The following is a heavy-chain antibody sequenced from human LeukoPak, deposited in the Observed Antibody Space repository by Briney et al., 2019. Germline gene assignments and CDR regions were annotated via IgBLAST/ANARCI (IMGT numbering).Heavy chain of an antibody. V-gene: IGHV3-30*04. CDR1: GFTFSVYA. CDR2: ISYDGSNK. Sequence: GGSLRLSCAASGFTFSVYALHWVRQAPGKGLEWVAVISYDGSNKYYADSVKGRFTISRDNSKNTLYLQMNSLRAEDTAVYYCARASGYSGYEPWYYFDYWGQGTLVTVSS. D-gene: IGHD5-12*01. J-gene: IGHJ4*02. CDR3: ARASGYSGYEPWYYFDY.